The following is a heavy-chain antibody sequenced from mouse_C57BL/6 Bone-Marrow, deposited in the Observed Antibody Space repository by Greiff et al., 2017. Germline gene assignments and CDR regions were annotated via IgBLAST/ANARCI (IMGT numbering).Heavy chain of an antibody. CDR2: IDPETGGT. Sequence: QVQLKESGAELVRPGASVTLSCKASGYTFTDYEMHWVKQTPVHGLEWIGAIDPETGGTAYNQKFKGKAILTADKSSSTAYMELRSLTAEDSAVYYCTSPRWDFDGWGTGTTVTVSA. CDR3: TSPRWDFDG. CDR1: GYTFTDYE. J-gene: IGHJ1*03. D-gene: IGHD2-10*02. V-gene: IGHV1-15*01.